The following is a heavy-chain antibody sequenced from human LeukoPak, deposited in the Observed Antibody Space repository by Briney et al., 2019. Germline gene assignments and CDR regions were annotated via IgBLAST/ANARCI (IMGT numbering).Heavy chain of an antibody. J-gene: IGHJ4*02. D-gene: IGHD3-22*01. CDR2: ISYDGSNK. CDR1: GFTFSSYA. V-gene: IGHV3-30*14. Sequence: GSLRLSCAASGFTFSSYAMHWVRQAPGKGLEWVALISYDGSNKYFADSVKGRFTISRDNSKNTLYLQMNSLRAEDTAVYYCARRAGDYSHPYDYWGQGTLVTVSS. CDR3: ARRAGDYSHPYDY.